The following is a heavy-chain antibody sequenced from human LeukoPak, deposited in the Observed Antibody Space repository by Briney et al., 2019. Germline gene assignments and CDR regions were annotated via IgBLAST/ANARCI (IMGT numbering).Heavy chain of an antibody. J-gene: IGHJ1*01. V-gene: IGHV1-8*03. D-gene: IGHD3-22*01. CDR1: GYTFTSYG. CDR2: MNPNSGNT. CDR3: ALADSSGYSLRGEYFQH. Sequence: ASVKDSCKASGYTFTSYGISWVRQATGQGLEWMGWMNPNSGNTGYAQKFQGRVTITRNTSISTAYMELSSLRSEDTAVYYCALADSSGYSLRGEYFQHWGQGTLVTVSS.